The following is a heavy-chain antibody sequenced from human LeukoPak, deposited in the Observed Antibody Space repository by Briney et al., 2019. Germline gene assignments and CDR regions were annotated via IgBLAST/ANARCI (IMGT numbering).Heavy chain of an antibody. CDR1: GYSFTTYW. D-gene: IGHD1-26*01. J-gene: IGHJ4*02. CDR3: ARHSSEGTTTRHLDY. Sequence: GESLRIYCKGSGYSFTTYWISWVRQMPGKGLEWMGRIDPSDSFTNYSPSFQGHATISADKSISTAYLQWSSLKASDTAMYYCARHSSEGTTTRHLDYWGQGTLVTVSS. CDR2: IDPSDSFT. V-gene: IGHV5-10-1*01.